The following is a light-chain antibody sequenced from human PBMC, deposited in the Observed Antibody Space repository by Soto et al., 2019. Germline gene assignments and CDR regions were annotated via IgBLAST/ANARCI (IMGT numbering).Light chain of an antibody. V-gene: IGKV3-15*01. CDR3: QQYNDWPGGT. Sequence: EIVMTQSPATLSVSPGGRATLSCRASQSVSRNLAWYQQKPGQSPRLLIYGASTRATGVPARFGGSGSGTVFTLTISSLQSEDSALYYCQQYNDWPGGTFGQGTKVDI. CDR2: GAS. J-gene: IGKJ2*01. CDR1: QSVSRN.